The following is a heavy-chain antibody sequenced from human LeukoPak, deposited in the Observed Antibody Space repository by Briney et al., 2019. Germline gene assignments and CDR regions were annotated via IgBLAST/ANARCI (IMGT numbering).Heavy chain of an antibody. CDR1: GFSLSTSGVG. V-gene: IGHV2-5*02. CDR3: AHRRISGWYRHYFDY. Sequence: SGPTLVKPTQTLTLTCTFSGFSLSTSGVGVGWIRQPPGKALEWLALIYWDDDKRYSPSLKSRLTITKDTSKNQVVLTMTNMDPVDTATYYCAHRRISGWYRHYFDYWGQGTLVTVSS. D-gene: IGHD6-19*01. CDR2: IYWDDDK. J-gene: IGHJ4*02.